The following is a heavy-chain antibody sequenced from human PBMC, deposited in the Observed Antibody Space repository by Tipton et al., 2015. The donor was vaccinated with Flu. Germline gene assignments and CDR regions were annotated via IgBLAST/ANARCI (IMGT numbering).Heavy chain of an antibody. J-gene: IGHJ4*02. CDR3: ARGYSATYGKFDY. CDR1: RGSISSYY. D-gene: IGHD1-26*01. V-gene: IGHV4-59*01. Sequence: GLVKPSETLSLTCTVSRGSISSYYWSWIRQPPGKGLEWIGYIYYSGSTNYNPSLQSRVTISVDTSKSQFSLKLSSVTAADTAVYYCARGYSATYGKFDYWGRGTLVTVSS. CDR2: IYYSGST.